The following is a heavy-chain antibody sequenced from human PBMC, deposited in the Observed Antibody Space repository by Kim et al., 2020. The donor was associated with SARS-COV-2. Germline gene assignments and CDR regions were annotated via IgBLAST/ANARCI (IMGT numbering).Heavy chain of an antibody. CDR3: ACARVPQAVAGFYYYYYG. V-gene: IGHV4-59*08. D-gene: IGHD6-19*01. J-gene: IGHJ6*01. CDR1: GGSISSFY. CDR2: GYNCDST. Sequence: SETLSLTCTVSGGSISSFYCCWIRLPPRKGMEWVGNGYNCDSTNSNSNLKLRIPITVETYTNQFPFTLRLVTATATAAYDYACARVPQAVAGFYYYYYG.